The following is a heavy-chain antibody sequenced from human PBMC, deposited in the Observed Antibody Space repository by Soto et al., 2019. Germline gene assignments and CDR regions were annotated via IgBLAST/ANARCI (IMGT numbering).Heavy chain of an antibody. CDR2: ISYDGSNK. Sequence: PGGSLRLSCAASGFTFSSYGMHWVRQAPGKGLEWVAVISYDGSNKYYADSVKGRLTISRDTSKNTLYLQMNSLRAEDTAVYYCAKDRRSGSAYYYGMDVWGQGTTVTVSS. CDR3: AKDRRSGSAYYYGMDV. J-gene: IGHJ6*02. V-gene: IGHV3-30*18. D-gene: IGHD1-26*01. CDR1: GFTFSSYG.